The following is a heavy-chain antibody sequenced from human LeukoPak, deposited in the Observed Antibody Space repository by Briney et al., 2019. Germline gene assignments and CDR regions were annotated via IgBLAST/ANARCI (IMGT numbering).Heavy chain of an antibody. Sequence: PSQTLSFTCTVAGGSISSDAYRWGWIRQPPGKGLEWIGNIYYSGYTYYNPSLKSRVTISVDTSKNQLSLKLTSVTAADTAVYYCARLDWGSGGSGSFDYWGQGTLVTVSS. CDR2: IYYSGYT. V-gene: IGHV4-39*01. CDR3: ARLDWGSGGSGSFDY. D-gene: IGHD7-27*01. J-gene: IGHJ4*02. CDR1: GGSISSDAYR.